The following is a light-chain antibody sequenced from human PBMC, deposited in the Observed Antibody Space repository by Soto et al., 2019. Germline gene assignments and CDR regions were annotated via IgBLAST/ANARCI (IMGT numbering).Light chain of an antibody. Sequence: QSVLTQSPSASASLGASVKLTCTLSSGHSSYAIAWHQQQPEKGPRYLMKLNSDGSHSKGDGIPDRFSGSSSGAERYLTISSLQSEDEADYYCQTWGTGFHGVFGGGTQLTVL. CDR2: LNSDGSH. J-gene: IGLJ2*01. CDR3: QTWGTGFHGV. CDR1: SGHSSYA. V-gene: IGLV4-69*01.